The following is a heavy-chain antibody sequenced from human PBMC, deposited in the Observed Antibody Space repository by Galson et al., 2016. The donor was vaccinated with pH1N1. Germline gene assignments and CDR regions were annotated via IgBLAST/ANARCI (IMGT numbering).Heavy chain of an antibody. D-gene: IGHD5-12*01. V-gene: IGHV3-33*01. CDR1: GFTFSIHG. CDR3: ARDSEYSGHEGFH. CDR2: IWYDGSHK. Sequence: SLRLSCAASGFTFSIHGMHWVRQAPGKGLEWVAVIWYDGSHKYYVDSVKGRFTISRDKTQSTVYLQMNSLRTEDTAVDYCARDSEYSGHEGFHWAQGTLVIVSS. J-gene: IGHJ4*02.